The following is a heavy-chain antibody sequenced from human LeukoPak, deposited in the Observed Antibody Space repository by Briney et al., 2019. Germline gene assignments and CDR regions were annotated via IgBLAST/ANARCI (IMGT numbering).Heavy chain of an antibody. CDR1: GFTFSDYY. J-gene: IGHJ5*02. D-gene: IGHD3-22*01. Sequence: GGSLRLSCAASGFTFSDYYMSWIRQAPGKGLEWVPYISSSGSTIYYADSVKGRFTISRDNAKNSLYLQMNGLRAEDTAVYYCAREMIVAPYNWFDPWGQGTLVTVSS. CDR2: ISSSGSTI. V-gene: IGHV3-11*01. CDR3: AREMIVAPYNWFDP.